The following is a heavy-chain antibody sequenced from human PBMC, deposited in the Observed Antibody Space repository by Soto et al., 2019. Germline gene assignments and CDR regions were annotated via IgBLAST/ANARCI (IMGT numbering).Heavy chain of an antibody. J-gene: IGHJ4*02. Sequence: GGSLRLSCAASGFTFSSFWMDWVRQAPGKGLEWVANINLDGSEKHYVDSVKGRFTISRDNAKNSVYLQMSSLTAEDSALYYCSASLVYWGRGVRVTVS. CDR3: SASLVY. V-gene: IGHV3-7*01. CDR1: GFTFSSFW. CDR2: INLDGSEK.